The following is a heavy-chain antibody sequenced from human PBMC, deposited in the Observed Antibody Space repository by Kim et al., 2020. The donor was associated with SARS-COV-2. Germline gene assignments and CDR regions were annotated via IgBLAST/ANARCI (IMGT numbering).Heavy chain of an antibody. V-gene: IGHV4-34*01. CDR3: ARGAGVWSSSWYRYFQH. J-gene: IGHJ1*01. Sequence: SETLSLTCAVYGGSFSGYYWSWIRQPPGKGLEWIGEINHSGSTNYNPSLKSRVTISVDTSKNQFSLKLSSVTAADTAVYYCARGAGVWSSSWYRYFQHWGQGTLVTVSS. CDR2: INHSGST. D-gene: IGHD6-13*01. CDR1: GGSFSGYY.